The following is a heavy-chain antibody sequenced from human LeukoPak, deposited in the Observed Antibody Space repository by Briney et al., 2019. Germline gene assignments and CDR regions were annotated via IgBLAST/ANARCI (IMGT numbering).Heavy chain of an antibody. Sequence: PSETLSLTCTVSGGSISSSSYYWGWIRQPPGKGLEWIGSIYYSGSTYYNPSLKSRVTISVDTSKNQFSLKLSSVTAADTAVYYCARAGREWEPPKGYYFDYWGQGTLVTVSS. CDR1: GGSISSSSYY. D-gene: IGHD1-26*01. CDR2: IYYSGST. CDR3: ARAGREWEPPKGYYFDY. J-gene: IGHJ4*02. V-gene: IGHV4-39*07.